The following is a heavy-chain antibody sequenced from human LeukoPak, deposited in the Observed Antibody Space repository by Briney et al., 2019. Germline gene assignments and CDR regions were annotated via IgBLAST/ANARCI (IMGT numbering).Heavy chain of an antibody. CDR1: GFTFSSYG. V-gene: IGHV3-30*18. J-gene: IGHJ4*02. D-gene: IGHD6-13*01. CDR3: AKEGSQYASSWFDY. CDR2: ISHDGTVT. Sequence: GGSLRLSCEASGFTFSSYGMQWVRQAPGMGPEWVSVISHDGTVTHYADSVKGRFTISRDSSTNTLYLQMDSLRTEDTAVYYGAKEGSQYASSWFDYWGQGTLVTVSS.